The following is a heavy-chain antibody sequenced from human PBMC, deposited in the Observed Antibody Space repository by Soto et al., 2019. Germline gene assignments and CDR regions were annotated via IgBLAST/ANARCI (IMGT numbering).Heavy chain of an antibody. CDR1: GFTFSNYA. CDR3: AKNMITFGGVTLPGILDQ. D-gene: IGHD3-16*01. J-gene: IGHJ4*02. CDR2: IGGSGTGT. Sequence: GGSLRLSCAASGFTFSNYAMTWVRQAPGKGLEWVSGIGGSGTGTYYSASLKGRFTISRDNSRNTLYLQMNSLRDEDTAVYYCAKNMITFGGVTLPGILDQWGQGTLVTVS. V-gene: IGHV3-23*01.